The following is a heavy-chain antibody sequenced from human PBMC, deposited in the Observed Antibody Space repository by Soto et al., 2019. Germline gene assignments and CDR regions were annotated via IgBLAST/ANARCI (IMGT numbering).Heavy chain of an antibody. J-gene: IGHJ4*02. Sequence: QVQLVESGGGVVQPGRSLRLSCAASGFTFSSYGMHWVRQAPGKGLEWVVVIWYDGSNKYYADSVKGRFTISRDNSKNTLYLQMNSLRAEDTAVYYCARDLNSGSSWWYFDYWGQGTLVTVSS. D-gene: IGHD1-26*01. CDR1: GFTFSSYG. CDR3: ARDLNSGSSWWYFDY. V-gene: IGHV3-33*01. CDR2: IWYDGSNK.